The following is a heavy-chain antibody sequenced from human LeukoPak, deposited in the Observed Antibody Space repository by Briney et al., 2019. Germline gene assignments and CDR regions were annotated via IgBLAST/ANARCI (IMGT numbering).Heavy chain of an antibody. CDR1: GYTFTSYG. V-gene: IGHV1-18*04. J-gene: IGHJ4*02. CDR3: ARDNVVVTATTNFDY. D-gene: IGHD2-21*02. CDR2: ISAYNGNT. Sequence: ASVKVSCKASGYTFTSYGISWVRRAPGQGLEWMGWISAYNGNTNYAQKLQGRVTMTTDTSTSTAYMELRSLRSDDTAVYYCARDNVVVTATTNFDYWGQGTLVTVSS.